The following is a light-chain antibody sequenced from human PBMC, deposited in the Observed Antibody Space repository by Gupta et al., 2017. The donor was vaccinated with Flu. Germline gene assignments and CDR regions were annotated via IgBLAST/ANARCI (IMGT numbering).Light chain of an antibody. V-gene: IGLV1-40*01. CDR1: VSNLGAGDY. CDR3: HSEERSPNGWV. J-gene: IGLJ3*02. CDR2: CKN. Sequence: TTSSTATVSNLGAGDYECWNHPLPAASPNLLIYCKNSRGSGVPERFSGTNYGSSASLANTMLQAEAEAGYYCHSEERSPNGWVFGGGTKLTVL.